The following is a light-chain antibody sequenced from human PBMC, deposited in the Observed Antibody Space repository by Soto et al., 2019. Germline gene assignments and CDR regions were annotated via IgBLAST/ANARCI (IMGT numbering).Light chain of an antibody. V-gene: IGKV3-20*01. J-gene: IGKJ1*01. CDR3: QQYGSWT. CDR1: QTISSNN. Sequence: EIVLTQSPGTLSVSPGERATLSCRASQTISSNNLAWYQQKPVQAPSLLIYGTSIRATGIPDRFSGSGSGTHFTLTISRLEPEDSAIYYCQQYGSWTFGQGTKVEI. CDR2: GTS.